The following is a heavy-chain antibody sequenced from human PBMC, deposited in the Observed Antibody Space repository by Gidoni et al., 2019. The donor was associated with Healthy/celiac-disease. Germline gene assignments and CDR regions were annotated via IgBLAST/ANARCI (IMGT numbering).Heavy chain of an antibody. CDR2: IYYSWST. V-gene: IGHV4-31*03. Sequence: QVQLQESGPGLVKPSQTLSLTCTVSGGSISRGGYYWSWIRQHPGKGLEWIGYIYYSWSTYYNPSLKIRVTISVDTSKNQFSLKLSSVTAADTAVYYCARDPLEKDYYGSGSYYTHWGQGTLVTVSS. CDR1: GGSISRGGYY. J-gene: IGHJ4*02. D-gene: IGHD3-10*01. CDR3: ARDPLEKDYYGSGSYYTH.